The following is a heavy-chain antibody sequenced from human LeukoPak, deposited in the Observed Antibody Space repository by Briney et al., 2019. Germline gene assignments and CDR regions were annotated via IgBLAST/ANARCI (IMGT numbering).Heavy chain of an antibody. J-gene: IGHJ4*02. CDR1: GFTFSTYA. D-gene: IGHD2-15*01. Sequence: GGSLRLSCAASGFTFSTYAMSWVRQIPGKGLEWVSAISGSDDGTYYADSVKGRFTISRDNSRNTLYLQMNTLRAEDTAVYFCAKSPVSSRRGSFCYPFDYWGQGNLVTVSS. V-gene: IGHV3-23*01. CDR2: ISGSDDGT. CDR3: AKSPVSSRRGSFCYPFDY.